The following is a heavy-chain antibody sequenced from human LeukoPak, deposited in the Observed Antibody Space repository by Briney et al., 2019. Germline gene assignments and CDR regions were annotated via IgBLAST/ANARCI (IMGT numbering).Heavy chain of an antibody. CDR1: GDSVSSNSAA. V-gene: IGHV6-1*01. J-gene: IGHJ6*04. CDR3: ARGGSYDILTGYYYGMDV. CDR2: TCYRSKWYN. Sequence: SQTLSLTCALSGDSVSSNSAAWNWIRQSPSRGLEWLGRTCYRSKWYNDYAVSVKSRITINPDTSKNQFSLQLNYVTPEDTAVYYCARGGSYDILTGYYYGMDVWGTGTTVTVSS. D-gene: IGHD3-9*01.